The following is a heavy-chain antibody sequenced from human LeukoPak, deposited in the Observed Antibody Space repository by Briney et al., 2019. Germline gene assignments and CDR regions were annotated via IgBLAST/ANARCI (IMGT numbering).Heavy chain of an antibody. CDR3: ARDLYSYGSLEYFQH. CDR2: ISGSGDST. CDR1: GFTFSSYA. Sequence: GGSLRLSCAASGFTFSSYAMSWVRQAPGKGLEWVSAISGSGDSTYYADSVKGRFTISRDNSKNTLYLQMNSLRGEDTAVYYCARDLYSYGSLEYFQHWGQGTLVTVSS. V-gene: IGHV3-23*01. J-gene: IGHJ1*01. D-gene: IGHD2-21*01.